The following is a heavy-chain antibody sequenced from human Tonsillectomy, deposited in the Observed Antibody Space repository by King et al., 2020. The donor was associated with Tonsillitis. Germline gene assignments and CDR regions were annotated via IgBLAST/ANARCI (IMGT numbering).Heavy chain of an antibody. J-gene: IGHJ3*02. V-gene: IGHV3-43*02. D-gene: IGHD4-11*01. Sequence: VQLVESGGGVVQPGGSLRLSCAASGFTFDDYAMHWVRQAPGKGLEWVSLIGGGGGTTYYVDSVKGRFTISRDNSKNSLYLQMNSLRTEDTALYYCAKDMGDYRGAFDIWGQGTMVTVSS. CDR2: IGGGGGTT. CDR3: AKDMGDYRGAFDI. CDR1: GFTFDDYA.